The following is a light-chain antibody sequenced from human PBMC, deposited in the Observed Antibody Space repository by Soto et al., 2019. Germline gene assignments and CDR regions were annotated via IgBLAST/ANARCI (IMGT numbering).Light chain of an antibody. Sequence: DIQMTQSPSILSASVGDRVTVTCRASQTISSYLAWYQQKPGKAPKLLIYKASSLQSGVPSRFSGSGSGTEFTLTIGSLQPDDFATYYCQHYNSYRWAFGQGTKVDIK. CDR2: KAS. J-gene: IGKJ1*01. CDR1: QTISSY. CDR3: QHYNSYRWA. V-gene: IGKV1-5*03.